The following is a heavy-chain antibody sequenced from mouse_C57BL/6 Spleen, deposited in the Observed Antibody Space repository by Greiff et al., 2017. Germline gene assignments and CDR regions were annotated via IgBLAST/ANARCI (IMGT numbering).Heavy chain of an antibody. CDR1: GYSITSGYY. V-gene: IGHV3-6*01. CDR3: ARESDYYGSSPYYFDY. D-gene: IGHD1-1*01. J-gene: IGHJ2*01. Sequence: EVKLQESGPGLVKPSQSLSLTCSVTGYSITSGYYWNWIRQFPGNKLEWMGYISYDGSNNYNPSLKNRISITRDTSKNQFFLKLNSVTTEDTATYYCARESDYYGSSPYYFDYWGQGTTLTVSS. CDR2: ISYDGSN.